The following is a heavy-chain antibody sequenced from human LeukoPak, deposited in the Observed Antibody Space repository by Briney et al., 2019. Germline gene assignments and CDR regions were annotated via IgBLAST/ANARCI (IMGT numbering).Heavy chain of an antibody. J-gene: IGHJ3*02. V-gene: IGHV4-4*02. CDR3: ANSNGYGLMDI. Sequence: SGTLSLTCAVSGDSISTNSWWNWVRQAPGKGLEWIAEIYHSETTNYNPSLKSRVTISLDTSRNQFSLKLNSGTAADTAVYYCANSNGYGLMDIWGQGTMVTVSS. D-gene: IGHD3-22*01. CDR1: GDSISTNSW. CDR2: IYHSETT.